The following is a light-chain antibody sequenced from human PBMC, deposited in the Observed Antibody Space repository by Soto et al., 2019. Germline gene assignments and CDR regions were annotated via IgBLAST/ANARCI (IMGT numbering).Light chain of an antibody. Sequence: IVLTQSPGTLSLSPGERATLSCRASQAVSTNYLAWYQQTPGQAPRLLIFGASSRATGIPDRFSGSGSGTDFTLTISKLEPEDFAVFFCHQYGHSPYTFGQGTKLEIK. J-gene: IGKJ2*01. CDR1: QAVSTNY. V-gene: IGKV3-20*01. CDR3: HQYGHSPYT. CDR2: GAS.